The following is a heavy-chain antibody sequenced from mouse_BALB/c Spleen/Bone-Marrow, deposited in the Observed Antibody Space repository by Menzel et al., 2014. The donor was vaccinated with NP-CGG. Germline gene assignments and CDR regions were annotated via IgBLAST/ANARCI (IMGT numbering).Heavy chain of an antibody. J-gene: IGHJ1*01. V-gene: IGHV1-4*01. Sequence: VQLQESGAELARPGASVKMSCKASGYTFTSYTMHWIKQRPGQGLEWFGYIDPSSGYSNYNQKFKDKATLTADISSSTAYMQLSSLTSEDSAVYYCAPYDGYYNWYFDVWGAGTTVTVSS. CDR2: IDPSSGYS. D-gene: IGHD2-3*01. CDR3: APYDGYYNWYFDV. CDR1: GYTFTSYT.